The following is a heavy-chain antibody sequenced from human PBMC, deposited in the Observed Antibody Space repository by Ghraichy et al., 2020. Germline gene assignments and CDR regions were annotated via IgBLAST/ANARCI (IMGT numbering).Heavy chain of an antibody. CDR3: ARDKRTDGTLDI. CDR2: IYYSGST. D-gene: IGHD5-24*01. J-gene: IGHJ3*02. CDR1: GGSISSYY. Sequence: SETLSLTCTVSGGSISSYYWSWIRQPPGKGLEWIGYIYYSGSTNYNPSLKSRVTISVDTSKNQFSLKLSSVTAADTAVYYCARDKRTDGTLDIWGQGTMVTVS. V-gene: IGHV4-59*01.